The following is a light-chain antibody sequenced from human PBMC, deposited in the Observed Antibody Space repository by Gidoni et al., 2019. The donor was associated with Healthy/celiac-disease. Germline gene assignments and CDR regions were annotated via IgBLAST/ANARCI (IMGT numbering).Light chain of an antibody. CDR3: QQLNSYPDFT. Sequence: DIQLTQSPSFLSASVGDRVTITCRASQGISSYLAWYQQKPGKAPKLLIYAASTLQSGVPSRFSGSGSGTEFTLTISSLQPEDFATYYCQQLNSYPDFTFXPXTKVDIK. J-gene: IGKJ3*01. CDR2: AAS. CDR1: QGISSY. V-gene: IGKV1-9*01.